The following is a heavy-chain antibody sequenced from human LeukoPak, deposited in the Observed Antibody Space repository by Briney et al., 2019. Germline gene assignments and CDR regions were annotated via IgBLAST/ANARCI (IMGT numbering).Heavy chain of an antibody. V-gene: IGHV4-4*07. J-gene: IGHJ6*03. CDR2: IYTSGST. CDR1: GGSLSSYY. CDR3: ARRLGRKFGERFYYYHYMDV. Sequence: SETLTLTCTVSGGSLSSYYWSWIRQPAGKGLEWIGRIYTSGSTNYNPSLKSRVTMSVDTSKNQFSLKLRSVTAADTAVYYCARRLGRKFGERFYYYHYMDVWGKGTTVTIPS. D-gene: IGHD3-10*01.